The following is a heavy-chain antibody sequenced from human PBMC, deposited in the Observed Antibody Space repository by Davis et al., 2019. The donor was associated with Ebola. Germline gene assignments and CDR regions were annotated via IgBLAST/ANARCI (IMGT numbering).Heavy chain of an antibody. CDR2: IYYSGST. CDR3: ARAPSDDFWSGYYYYYYMDV. J-gene: IGHJ6*03. Sequence: PSETLSLTCTVSGGSISSYYWSWIRQPPGKGLEWIGYIYYSGSTNYNPSLKSRVTISVDTSKNQFSLKLSSVTAADTAVYYCARAPSDDFWSGYYYYYYMDVWGKGTTVTVSS. V-gene: IGHV4-59*01. D-gene: IGHD3-3*01. CDR1: GGSISSYY.